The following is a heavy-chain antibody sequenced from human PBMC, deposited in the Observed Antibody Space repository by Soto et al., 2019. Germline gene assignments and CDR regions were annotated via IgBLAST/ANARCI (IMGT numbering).Heavy chain of an antibody. CDR3: ARSQSGQPDAILTGVYGMDV. J-gene: IGHJ6*02. D-gene: IGHD3-9*01. CDR2: LIPIFGTA. CDR1: GGTFSSYA. Sequence: QVQLVQSGTEVKKPGSSVKVSCKASGGTFSSYAISWVRQAPGQGLEWMGGLIPIFGTANYAQKFQGRVTITADESTSTDYMELSSLRSEDTDVYYCARSQSGQPDAILTGVYGMDVWGQGTTVTVSS. V-gene: IGHV1-69*12.